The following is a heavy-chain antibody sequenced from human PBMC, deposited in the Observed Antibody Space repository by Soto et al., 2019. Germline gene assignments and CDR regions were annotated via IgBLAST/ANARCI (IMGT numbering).Heavy chain of an antibody. CDR2: IYYSGST. V-gene: IGHV4-30-4*01. CDR1: GGSISSGDYY. D-gene: IGHD3-10*01. J-gene: IGHJ6*02. CDR3: ARRNFFYYYGSGSLDV. Sequence: SETLSLTCTVSGGSISSGDYYWSWIRQPPGKGLEWIGYIYYSGSTYYNPSLKSRVTISVDTSKNQFSLKLSSVTAADTAVYYCARRNFFYYYGSGSLDVCGQGTTVTVSS.